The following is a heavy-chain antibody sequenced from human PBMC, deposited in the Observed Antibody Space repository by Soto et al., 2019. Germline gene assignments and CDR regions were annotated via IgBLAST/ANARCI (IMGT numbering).Heavy chain of an antibody. J-gene: IGHJ3*02. V-gene: IGHV3-30*18. CDR3: AKPTVGRHAAFDI. CDR1: GCTFISYC. D-gene: IGHD1-26*01. Sequence: ALRLSCAASGCTFISYCMHWFRQAPGKGLEWVAVISYDGSNKYYADSVKGRFTISRDNSKNTLYLQMNSLRAEDTAVYYRAKPTVGRHAAFDIWGQGTMVTVSS. CDR2: ISYDGSNK.